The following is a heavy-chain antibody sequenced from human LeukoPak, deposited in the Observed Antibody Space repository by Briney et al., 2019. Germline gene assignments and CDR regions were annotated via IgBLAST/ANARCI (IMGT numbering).Heavy chain of an antibody. J-gene: IGHJ4*02. CDR3: ARVKGGWYDEYYFDY. Sequence: PGESLKISCKGSGYSFTSYWIGWVRQMPGKGLEWMGIIYPGDSDTRYSPSFQGQVTISADKSISTAYLQWSSLKASDTAMYYCARVKGGWYDEYYFDYWGQGTLVTVSS. CDR2: IYPGDSDT. V-gene: IGHV5-51*01. D-gene: IGHD6-19*01. CDR1: GYSFTSYW.